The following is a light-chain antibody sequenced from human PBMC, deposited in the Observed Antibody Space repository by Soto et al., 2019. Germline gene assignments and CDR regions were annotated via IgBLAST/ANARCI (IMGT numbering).Light chain of an antibody. V-gene: IGKV3D-20*02. CDR3: QQRYNWPPWT. CDR2: GAS. Sequence: EIVLTQSPGTLSLSPGERATLSCRASQSVSSSYLAWYQHKPGQAPRLLIYGASSRATGIPARFSGSGSGTDFTLTISSLEPEDSAVYYCQQRYNWPPWTFGQGTKVEIK. CDR1: QSVSSSY. J-gene: IGKJ1*01.